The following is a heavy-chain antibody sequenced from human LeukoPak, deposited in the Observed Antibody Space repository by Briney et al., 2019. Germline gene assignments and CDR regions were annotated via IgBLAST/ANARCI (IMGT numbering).Heavy chain of an antibody. CDR1: GGSLSSSY. Sequence: SETLSLTCTVSGGSLSSSYWSWVRQPPGKGLEWIGYIYYNGNTYYNPSLKSRVTILPDTSKNQFSLKLRSVTAADTAVCYCARDRPGGSSLDYWGQGTLVTVSS. D-gene: IGHD6-13*01. J-gene: IGHJ4*02. CDR3: ARDRPGGSSLDY. V-gene: IGHV4-59*01. CDR2: IYYNGNT.